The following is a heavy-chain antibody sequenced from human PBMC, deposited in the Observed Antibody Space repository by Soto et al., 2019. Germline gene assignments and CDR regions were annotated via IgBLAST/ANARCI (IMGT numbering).Heavy chain of an antibody. J-gene: IGHJ6*02. D-gene: IGHD3-9*01. CDR3: AREAADIWTGYYYCYYGMDV. CDR1: GYTFTSYG. CDR2: ISAYNGNT. Sequence: DSLQVSCKASGYTFTSYGISWVRQAPGQGLEWMGWISAYNGNTNYAQKLQGRVTMTTDTSTSTAYMELRSLRSDDTAVYYCAREAADIWTGYYYCYYGMDVWGQGNTVTVYS. V-gene: IGHV1-18*01.